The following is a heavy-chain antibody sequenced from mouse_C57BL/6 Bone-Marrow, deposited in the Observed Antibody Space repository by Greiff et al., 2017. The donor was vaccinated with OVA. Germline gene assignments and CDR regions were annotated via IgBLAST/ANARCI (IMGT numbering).Heavy chain of an antibody. CDR3: ARGGGYYGSSAWFAY. D-gene: IGHD1-1*01. V-gene: IGHV1-4*01. CDR1: GYTFTSYT. CDR2: INPSSGYT. J-gene: IGHJ3*01. Sequence: QVQLQQSGAELARPGASVKMSCKASGYTFTSYTMHWVKQRPGQGLEWIGYINPSSGYTKYNQKFKDKATLTADKYSSTAYMQLSSLTSEDSAVYYCARGGGYYGSSAWFAYWGQGTLVTVSA.